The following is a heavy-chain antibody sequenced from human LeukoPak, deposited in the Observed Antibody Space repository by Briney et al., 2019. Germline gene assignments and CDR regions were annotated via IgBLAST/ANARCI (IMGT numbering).Heavy chain of an antibody. J-gene: IGHJ4*02. V-gene: IGHV1-18*01. CDR1: GYTFTSYG. Sequence: ASVKVSCKASGYTFTSYGISWVRQAPGQGLEWMGGISAYNGNTNYAQKLQGRVTMTTDTSTSTAYMELRSLRSDDTAVYYCARAENGYCSGGSCYDFDYWGQGTLVTVSS. CDR3: ARAENGYCSGGSCYDFDY. CDR2: ISAYNGNT. D-gene: IGHD2-15*01.